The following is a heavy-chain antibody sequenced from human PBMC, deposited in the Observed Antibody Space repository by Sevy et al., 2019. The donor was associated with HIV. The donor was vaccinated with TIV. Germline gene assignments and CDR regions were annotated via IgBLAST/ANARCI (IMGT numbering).Heavy chain of an antibody. Sequence: SETLSLTCTVSGGSITSLYWNWIRQPPGKGLEWVANIYYNGHINYNPTLKSRVTLSLDTSKNQFSLRLSSVTAADTAMYYCAGENAWGRGYSWGQGTLVTVSS. J-gene: IGHJ4*02. D-gene: IGHD1-26*01. CDR2: IYYNGHI. CDR3: AGENAWGRGYS. CDR1: GGSITSLY. V-gene: IGHV4-59*08.